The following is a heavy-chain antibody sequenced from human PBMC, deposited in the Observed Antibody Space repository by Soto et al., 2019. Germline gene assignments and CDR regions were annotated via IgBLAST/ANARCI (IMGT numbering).Heavy chain of an antibody. D-gene: IGHD1-26*01. J-gene: IGHJ6*02. CDR3: ARDEHTTYGMDV. V-gene: IGHV1-18*01. CDR2: ISAYNGNT. CDR1: GYTYSSYA. Sequence: VKVSCNTSGYTYSSYAISWVLQAHGQGLGWMGWISAYNGNTNYAQKLQGRVTMTTDTSTSTAYMELRSLRSDDTAVYYCARDEHTTYGMDVWRQGNTVTGSS.